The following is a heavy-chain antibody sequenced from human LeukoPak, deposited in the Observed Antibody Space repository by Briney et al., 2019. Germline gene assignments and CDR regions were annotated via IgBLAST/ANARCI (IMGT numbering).Heavy chain of an antibody. J-gene: IGHJ4*02. V-gene: IGHV4-59*01. CDR3: ARVGSSWSIDY. CDR1: SGSISSYY. CDR2: IYYSGRT. D-gene: IGHD6-13*01. Sequence: SETLSLTCTVSSGSISSYYWSWIRQPPGKGLEWIGYIYYSGRTNYNPSLKSRVTISIDTSKNQLSLKLTSVTAADTAIYYCARVGSSWSIDYWGQGTLVTVSS.